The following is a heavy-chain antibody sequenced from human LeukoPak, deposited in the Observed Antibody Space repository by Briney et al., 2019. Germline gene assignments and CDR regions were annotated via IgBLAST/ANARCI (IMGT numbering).Heavy chain of an antibody. D-gene: IGHD2-2*01. J-gene: IGHJ4*02. CDR1: GLPFSSYA. CDR3: AKTGIVVVPAAKGFEY. Sequence: GGSLRLSCAASGLPFSSYAMSWVRQAPGKGLEWVSTISGSGGSTYYGDSVKGLFTISRDNSKNTLYLQMNSLRAEDTAVYYCAKTGIVVVPAAKGFEYWGQGTLVTVSS. CDR2: ISGSGGST. V-gene: IGHV3-23*01.